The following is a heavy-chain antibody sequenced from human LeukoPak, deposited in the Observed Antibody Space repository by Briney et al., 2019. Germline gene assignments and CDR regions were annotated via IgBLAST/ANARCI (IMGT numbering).Heavy chain of an antibody. D-gene: IGHD3-9*01. CDR1: GGTFSSYA. V-gene: IGHV1-69*06. CDR2: IIPIFGTA. J-gene: IGHJ6*03. CDR3: ARANRGYDILTLFVTHYYYMDV. Sequence: GASVKVSCKASGGTFSSYAISWVRQAPGQGLEWMGGIIPIFGTANYAQKFQGRVTITADKSTSTAYMELSSLRSEDTAVYYCARANRGYDILTLFVTHYYYMDVWGKGTTVTVSS.